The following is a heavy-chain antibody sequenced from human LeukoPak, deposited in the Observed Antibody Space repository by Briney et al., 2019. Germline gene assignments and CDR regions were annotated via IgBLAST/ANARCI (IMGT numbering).Heavy chain of an antibody. J-gene: IGHJ3*01. CDR1: GFTFSNYA. V-gene: IGHV3-23*01. CDR3: AKLIGYCTVGSCYHDDFDV. D-gene: IGHD2-15*01. CDR2: LYGSGAFY. Sequence: GGSLRLSCSTSGFTFSNYAMSWVRQAPGKGLEWVSALYGSGAFYVYGDSVKGRFTISRGNSKNAVYLQMRSLRAEDTALYFCAKLIGYCTVGSCYHDDFDVWGQGTMVTISS.